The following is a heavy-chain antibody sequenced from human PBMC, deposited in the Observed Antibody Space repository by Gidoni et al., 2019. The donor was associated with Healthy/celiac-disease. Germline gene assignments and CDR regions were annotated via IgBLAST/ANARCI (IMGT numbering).Heavy chain of an antibody. J-gene: IGHJ4*02. CDR1: GFTFDDYA. CDR2: ISWNSGSI. V-gene: IGHV3-9*01. CDR3: AKDQILEPTLFDY. D-gene: IGHD1-1*01. Sequence: EVQLVESGGGLVQTGRSLRLSCAASGFTFDDYAMHWVRQAPGKGLEWVSGISWNSGSIGYADSVKGRFTISRDNAKNSLYLQMNSLRAEDTALYYCAKDQILEPTLFDYWGQGTLVTVSS.